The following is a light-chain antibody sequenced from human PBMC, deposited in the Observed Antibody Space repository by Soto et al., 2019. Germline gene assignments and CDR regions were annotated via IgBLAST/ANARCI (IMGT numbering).Light chain of an antibody. CDR1: SSDVGGYDY. V-gene: IGLV2-8*01. Sequence: QSALTQPPSASGSPGQSVTISCTGTSSDVGGYDYVSWYQQHPGKAPKLMIYEVTIRPSGVSDRFSGSKSGNTASLTVSGLQAEDEADYYCSSDTGGNPSYVFGTGTKRTVL. CDR2: EVT. J-gene: IGLJ1*01. CDR3: SSDTGGNPSYV.